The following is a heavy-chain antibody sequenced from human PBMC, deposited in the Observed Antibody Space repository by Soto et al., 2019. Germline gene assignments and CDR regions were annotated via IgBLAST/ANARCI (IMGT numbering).Heavy chain of an antibody. V-gene: IGHV3-53*04. CDR1: GFTVSSNY. CDR2: IYSGGST. J-gene: IGHJ4*02. CDR3: ASSTVTTLFDY. D-gene: IGHD4-17*01. Sequence: GGSLRLSCAASGFTVSSNYMSWVRQAPGKGLEWVSVIYSGGSTYYADSVKDRFTISRHNSKNTLYLQMNSLRAEDTAVYYCASSTVTTLFDYWGQGTLVTVSS.